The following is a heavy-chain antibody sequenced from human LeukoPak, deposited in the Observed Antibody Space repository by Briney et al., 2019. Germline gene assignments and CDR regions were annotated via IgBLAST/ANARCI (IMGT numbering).Heavy chain of an antibody. CDR2: INPNSGGT. J-gene: IGHJ4*02. CDR3: ARAGQWLVLYYFDY. CDR1: GYTFTGYY. Sequence: ASVKVSCKASGYTFTGYYMHWVRQAPGQGLEWMGWINPNSGGTNYAQKFQGRVTMTRDTSISTAYMELSRLRSDDAAVYYCARAGQWLVLYYFDYWGQGTLVTVSS. V-gene: IGHV1-2*02. D-gene: IGHD6-19*01.